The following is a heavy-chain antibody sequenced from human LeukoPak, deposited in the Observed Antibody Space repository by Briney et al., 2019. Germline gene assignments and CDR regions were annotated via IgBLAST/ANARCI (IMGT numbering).Heavy chain of an antibody. CDR2: TYYRSKWYN. CDR1: GDSVSSNSAA. V-gene: IGHV6-1*01. J-gene: IGHJ4*02. CDR3: AREGGVRDYGVHTNFDY. Sequence: SQTLSLTCAISGDSVSSNSAAWNWIRQSPSRGLEWLGRTYYRSKWYNDYAVSVKSRITINPDTSKNQLSLQLNSVTPEDTAVYYCAREGGVRDYGVHTNFDYWGQGTLVTVSS. D-gene: IGHD4-17*01.